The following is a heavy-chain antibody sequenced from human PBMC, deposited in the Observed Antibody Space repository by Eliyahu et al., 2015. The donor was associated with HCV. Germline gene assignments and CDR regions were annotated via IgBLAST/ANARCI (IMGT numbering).Heavy chain of an antibody. CDR2: ISNDGSER. V-gene: IGHV3-30*18. J-gene: IGHJ4*02. D-gene: IGHD3-10*01. Sequence: QVQLVESGGGVVQPGRSLRLSCVASGLAFSLYGMHWVRQAPGTGPGWVAVISNDGSERYYSDSVKGRFIISRDNSKSTVYLEMNGLRPEDTALYHCAKDGWFRESADWGQGTHVSVST. CDR3: AKDGWFRESAD. CDR1: GLAFSLYG.